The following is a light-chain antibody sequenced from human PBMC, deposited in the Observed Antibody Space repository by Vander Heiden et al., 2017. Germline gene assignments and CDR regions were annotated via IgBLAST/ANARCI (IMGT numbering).Light chain of an antibody. CDR1: NVGATS. CDR3: QLWDASTDQVV. V-gene: IGLV3-21*02. Sequence: SVLTQPLSVSVAPGQTATVPCGGANVGATSVHCYQQRPGNPPLMVVYDDSDRSLDIVERFSGSKSGDTATLTIIRAETDDEADYYCQLWDASTDQVVFGGWTKLTVL. J-gene: IGLJ3*02. CDR2: DDS.